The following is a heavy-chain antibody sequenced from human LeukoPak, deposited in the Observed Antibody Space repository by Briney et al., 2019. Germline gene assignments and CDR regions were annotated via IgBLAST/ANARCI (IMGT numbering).Heavy chain of an antibody. CDR2: INWNGGRK. D-gene: IGHD3-10*01. CDR3: ARSITSSMDV. CDR1: GFTFDDFDDYG. Sequence: GESLRLSCAASGFTFDDFDDYGMNWVRQAPGKGLEWVSGINWNGGRKGYADSVKGRFTISRDNAKSYVFLQMNFLRAEGTALYYCARSITSSMDVWGQGTTVTVSS. V-gene: IGHV3-20*04. J-gene: IGHJ6*02.